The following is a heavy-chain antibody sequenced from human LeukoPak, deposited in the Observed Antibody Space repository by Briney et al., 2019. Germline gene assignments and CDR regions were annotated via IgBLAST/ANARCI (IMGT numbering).Heavy chain of an antibody. V-gene: IGHV4-4*02. CDR3: AREGGFYRPLDY. CDR1: GGSVSSTNW. Sequence: PSGTLSLTCAVSGGSVSSTNWWTWFGQPPGKGLEWIGEVHLDGRTNYNPSLTGRLTMSVDLYENHISLKLTSVTAADTAVYYCAREGGFYRPLDYSGQGTLVTVSS. D-gene: IGHD3-3*01. CDR2: VHLDGRT. J-gene: IGHJ4*02.